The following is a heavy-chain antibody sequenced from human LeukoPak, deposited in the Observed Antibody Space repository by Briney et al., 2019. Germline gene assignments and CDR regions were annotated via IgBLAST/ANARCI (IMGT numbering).Heavy chain of an antibody. CDR1: GYTFTSYG. V-gene: IGHV1-8*02. J-gene: IGHJ6*03. CDR2: MNPNSGNT. CDR3: ASLWSGYTYYMDV. Sequence: ASVKVSCKASGYTFTSYGISWVRQAPGQGLEWMGWMNPNSGNTGYAQKFQGRVTMTEDTSTDTAYMELSSLRSEDTAVYYCASLWSGYTYYMDVWGKGTTVTVSS. D-gene: IGHD3-3*01.